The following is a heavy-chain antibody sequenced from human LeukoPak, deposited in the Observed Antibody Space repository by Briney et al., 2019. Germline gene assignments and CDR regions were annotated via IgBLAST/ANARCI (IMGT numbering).Heavy chain of an antibody. CDR1: GFTFSSYW. V-gene: IGHV3-7*03. CDR2: IKQDGSEK. Sequence: QPGGSLRLSCAASGFTFSSYWMSWVRQAPGKGLGWVANIKQDGSEKYYVDSVKGRFTISRDNAKNSLYLQMNSLRAEDTAVYYCAREGGQQLILSYYYYYYGMDVWGQGTTVTVSS. J-gene: IGHJ6*02. D-gene: IGHD6-13*01. CDR3: AREGGQQLILSYYYYYYGMDV.